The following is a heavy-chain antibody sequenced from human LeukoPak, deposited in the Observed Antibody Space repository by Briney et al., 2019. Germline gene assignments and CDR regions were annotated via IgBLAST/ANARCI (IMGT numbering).Heavy chain of an antibody. Sequence: GGSLRLSCAASGFTFSQYSINWVRQAPGKGLEWVSHLRYTGETFYADSVKGRFTISRDNVRNSLYLQMNSLRAEDTAMYYCARDAGNSGYGCDLWGQGALVTVSS. V-gene: IGHV3-48*01. J-gene: IGHJ5*02. CDR3: ARDAGNSGYGCDL. D-gene: IGHD5-12*01. CDR1: GFTFSQYS. CDR2: LRYTGET.